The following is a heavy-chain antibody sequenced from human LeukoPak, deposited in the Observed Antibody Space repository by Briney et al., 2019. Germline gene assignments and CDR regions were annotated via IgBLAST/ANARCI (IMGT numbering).Heavy chain of an antibody. D-gene: IGHD6-13*01. CDR2: IIPVSRTI. Sequence: EASVKVSCKASGGTFSSYAISWVRQAPGQGLEWMGGIIPVSRTIRYAQKFQGRDTITADESTRTAYMDLSSLRSEDTAVYYCARGALYSTNWRSYFDSWGQGTLVAVSS. CDR1: GGTFSSYA. V-gene: IGHV1-69*13. CDR3: ARGALYSTNWRSYFDS. J-gene: IGHJ4*02.